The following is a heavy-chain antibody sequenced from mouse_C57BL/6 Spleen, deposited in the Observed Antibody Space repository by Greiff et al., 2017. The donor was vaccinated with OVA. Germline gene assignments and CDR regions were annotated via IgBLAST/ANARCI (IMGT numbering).Heavy chain of an antibody. V-gene: IGHV1-53*01. CDR2: INPSNGGT. CDR1: GYTFTSYW. Sequence: QVQLQQPGTELVKPGASVKLSCTASGYTFTSYWMHWVKQRPGQGLEWIGNINPSNGGTNYNEKFKSKATLTVDKSSSTAYMQRSSLTSEDSAVYDWARTTVVAKDWFAYWGQGTLVTVSA. D-gene: IGHD1-1*01. J-gene: IGHJ3*01. CDR3: ARTTVVAKDWFAY.